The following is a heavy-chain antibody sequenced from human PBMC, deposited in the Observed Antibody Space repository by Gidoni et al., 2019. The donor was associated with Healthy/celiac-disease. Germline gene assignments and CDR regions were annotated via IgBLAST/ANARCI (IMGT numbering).Heavy chain of an antibody. J-gene: IGHJ2*01. CDR3: ARRRPTGYGDPYSWYFDL. CDR1: GFTFSDYY. Sequence: QVQLVESGGGLVKPGGSLRLSCAASGFTFSDYYMSWIRQAPGKGLEWVSYISSSSSYTNYADSVKGRFTISRDNAKNSLYLQMNSLRAEDTAVYYCARRRPTGYGDPYSWYFDLWGRGTLVTVSS. D-gene: IGHD4-17*01. V-gene: IGHV3-11*06. CDR2: ISSSSSYT.